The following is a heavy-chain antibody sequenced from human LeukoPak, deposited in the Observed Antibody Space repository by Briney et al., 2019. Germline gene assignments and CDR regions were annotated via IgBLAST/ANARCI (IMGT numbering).Heavy chain of an antibody. CDR3: ARASLRWSLYYFDY. CDR1: GGSISSGDYY. Sequence: PSQTLSLTCTVSGGSISSGDYYWSWLRQPPGKGLEWIGYIYYTGSTSYNPSLKSRLTISLDTSKNQFSLKLSSVTAPDTAVYYCARASLRWSLYYFDYWGLGTLVTVSS. J-gene: IGHJ4*02. D-gene: IGHD4-23*01. CDR2: IYYTGST. V-gene: IGHV4-30-4*01.